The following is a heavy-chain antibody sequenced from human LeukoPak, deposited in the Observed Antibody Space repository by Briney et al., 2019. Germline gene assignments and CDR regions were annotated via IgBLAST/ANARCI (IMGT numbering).Heavy chain of an antibody. D-gene: IGHD2-8*01. Sequence: ASVKVSCKASGYTFTSYGISWVRQAPGQGLEWMGWISAYNGNTNYAQKLQGRVTMTTDTSTSTAYMELRSLRSEDTAVYYCARARLIVLMVYASGYFVYWGQGTLVTVSS. CDR1: GYTFTSYG. CDR3: ARARLIVLMVYASGYFVY. V-gene: IGHV1-18*01. CDR2: ISAYNGNT. J-gene: IGHJ4*02.